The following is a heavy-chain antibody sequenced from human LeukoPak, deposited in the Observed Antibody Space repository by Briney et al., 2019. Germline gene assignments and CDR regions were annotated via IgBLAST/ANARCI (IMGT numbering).Heavy chain of an antibody. D-gene: IGHD2-15*01. CDR3: AKNGDRGAYCSGGTCYPYYYYYMDV. V-gene: IGHV3-21*04. CDR1: GFTFSSYS. J-gene: IGHJ6*03. CDR2: ISSSSSYI. Sequence: GGSLRLSCAASGFTFSSYSMNWVRQAPGKGLEWVSSISSSSSYIYYADSVKGHFTISRDNSKNTVYLQMNSLSAEDTAVYYCAKNGDRGAYCSGGTCYPYYYYYMDVWGKGTTVTISS.